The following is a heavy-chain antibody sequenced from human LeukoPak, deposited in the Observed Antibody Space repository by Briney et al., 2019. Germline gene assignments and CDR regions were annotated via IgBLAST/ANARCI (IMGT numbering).Heavy chain of an antibody. Sequence: EESLKISCKGSGYSFTSYWIGWVRQMPGKGLERMGIIYPGDSDTRCSPSFQGQVTISADKSISTAYLQWSSLKASDTAMYYCARQDYYDSSGYYRGLFDYWGQGTLVTVSS. CDR3: ARQDYYDSSGYYRGLFDY. V-gene: IGHV5-51*01. D-gene: IGHD3-22*01. CDR2: IYPGDSDT. CDR1: GYSFTSYW. J-gene: IGHJ4*02.